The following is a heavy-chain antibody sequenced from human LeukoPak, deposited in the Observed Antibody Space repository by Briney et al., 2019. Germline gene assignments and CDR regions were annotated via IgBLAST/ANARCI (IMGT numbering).Heavy chain of an antibody. CDR2: IYGDGTT. V-gene: IGHV3-53*04. D-gene: IGHD3-10*01. Sequence: PGGSLRLSGEASGFNVSSNYMTWVRQAPGKGLEWVSLIYGDGTTDYADSVKGRFHISRHNSKNTLYLQMNSLRAEDTAVYYCARGIIYLDYWGQGTLVTVSS. J-gene: IGHJ4*02. CDR3: ARGIIYLDY. CDR1: GFNVSSNY.